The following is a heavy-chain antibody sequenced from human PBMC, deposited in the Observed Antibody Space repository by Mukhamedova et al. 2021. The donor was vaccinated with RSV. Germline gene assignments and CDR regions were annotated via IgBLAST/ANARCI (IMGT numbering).Heavy chain of an antibody. CDR3: ARRFGYSYLGVFDY. D-gene: IGHD5-18*01. V-gene: IGHV4-39*01. Sequence: GSIYYSGSTYYNPSLKSRVTISVDTSKNQFSLKLSSVTAADTAVYYCARRFGYSYLGVFDYWGQGTLVTVSS. J-gene: IGHJ4*02. CDR2: IYYSGST.